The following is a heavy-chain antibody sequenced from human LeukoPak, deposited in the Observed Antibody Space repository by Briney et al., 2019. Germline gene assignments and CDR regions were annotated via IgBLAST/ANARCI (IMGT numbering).Heavy chain of an antibody. CDR2: MNPNSGNT. J-gene: IGHJ4*02. CDR3: ARGYDSSGYFARSDY. V-gene: IGHV1-8*01. Sequence: ASVKVSCKASGYTFTSYDINWVRQATGQGLEWMGWMNPNSGNTGYAQKFQGRATMTRNTSISTAYMELSSLRSEDTAVYYCARGYDSSGYFARSDYWGQGTLVTVSS. CDR1: GYTFTSYD. D-gene: IGHD3-22*01.